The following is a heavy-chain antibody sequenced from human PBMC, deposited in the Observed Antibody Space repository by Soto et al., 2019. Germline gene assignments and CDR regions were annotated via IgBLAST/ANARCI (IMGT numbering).Heavy chain of an antibody. J-gene: IGHJ4*02. V-gene: IGHV1-69*01. CDR1: GGGNLRDYR. CDR3: ARGADGYNFGAVY. Sequence: QVQLVQSGAEVKEPGTSLKVSCKASGGGNLRDYRTTWVRRAPGQGLEWMGGIIPKLGSANYAQNFQGRVTVTADESTNTVYMELRSLRSDDTAVYYCARGADGYNFGAVYWGQGTPVTVSS. CDR2: IIPKLGSA. D-gene: IGHD5-12*01.